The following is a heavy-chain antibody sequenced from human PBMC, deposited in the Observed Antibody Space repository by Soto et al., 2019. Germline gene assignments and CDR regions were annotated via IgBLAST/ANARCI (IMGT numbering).Heavy chain of an antibody. Sequence: EVQLVESGGGLVKPGGSLRLSCAASGFTFSSYSMNWVRQAPGKGLEWVSSISSSSSYIYYADSVKGRFTISRDNAKNSLYLQMNSLRAEDTAVYYCARVSDTAMVTSYWGQGTLVTVSS. V-gene: IGHV3-21*01. CDR2: ISSSSSYI. CDR3: ARVSDTAMVTSY. J-gene: IGHJ4*02. D-gene: IGHD5-18*01. CDR1: GFTFSSYS.